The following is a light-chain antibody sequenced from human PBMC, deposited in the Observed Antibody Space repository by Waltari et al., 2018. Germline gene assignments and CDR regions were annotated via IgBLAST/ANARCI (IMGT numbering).Light chain of an antibody. CDR3: QQYNDWWT. CDR1: QSVLTP. CDR2: EAS. J-gene: IGKJ1*01. Sequence: EVVMTQYPATLSVSAGGRATLSCRASQSVLTPLAWYQQKPGQAPRLLIYEASTRATSSPAGFIGSGSGTEFTLTFSSLQSEDFAVYYCQQYNDWWTFGQGTKVQIK. V-gene: IGKV3-15*01.